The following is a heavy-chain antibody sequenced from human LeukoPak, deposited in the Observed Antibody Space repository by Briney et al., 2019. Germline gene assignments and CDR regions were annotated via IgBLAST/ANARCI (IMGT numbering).Heavy chain of an antibody. CDR1: GFTFSATS. Sequence: GGSLRLSCAGSGFTFSATSMSGVPHAPGKGLEWVSAISGSGGSTYYADSVKGRFTISRDNSKNTLYLQMNSLRAEDTAVYYCAKGSYYGDYDGVDYWGQGTLVTVSS. CDR3: AKGSYYGDYDGVDY. J-gene: IGHJ4*02. CDR2: ISGSGGST. V-gene: IGHV3-23*01. D-gene: IGHD4-17*01.